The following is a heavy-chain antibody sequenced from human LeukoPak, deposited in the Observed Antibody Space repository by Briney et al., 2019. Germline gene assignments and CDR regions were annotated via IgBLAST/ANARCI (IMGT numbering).Heavy chain of an antibody. CDR3: ARVRSIAAAGTLDY. Sequence: SETLSLTCTVSGGSVSSGGYYWSWIRQPPGKGLEWIGYIYYSGSTSYNPSLKGRVTISVDTSKNQISLKLSSVTAADTAVYFCARVRSIAAAGTLDYWGQGTLVTVSS. CDR2: IYYSGST. D-gene: IGHD6-13*01. J-gene: IGHJ4*02. V-gene: IGHV4-61*08. CDR1: GGSVSSGGYY.